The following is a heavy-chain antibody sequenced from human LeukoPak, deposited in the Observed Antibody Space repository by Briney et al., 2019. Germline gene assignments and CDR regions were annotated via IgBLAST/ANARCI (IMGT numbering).Heavy chain of an antibody. D-gene: IGHD3-10*01. Sequence: ASVKVSCKASGGTFSSYAISWVRQAPGQGLEWMGGIIPIFGTANYAQKFQGRVTITTDESTSTAYMELSSLRSEDTAVYYCARGNTMVRGADDAFDIWGQGTMVTVSS. V-gene: IGHV1-69*05. CDR1: GGTFSSYA. J-gene: IGHJ3*02. CDR2: IIPIFGTA. CDR3: ARGNTMVRGADDAFDI.